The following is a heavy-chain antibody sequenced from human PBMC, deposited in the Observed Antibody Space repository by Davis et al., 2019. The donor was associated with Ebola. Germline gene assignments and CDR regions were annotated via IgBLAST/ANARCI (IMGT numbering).Heavy chain of an antibody. CDR3: VKGSITMTVVVYFDL. Sequence: GESLKISCAASGFMFSSYAMHWVRQAPGKGLQYVSGITNNGGSTYYADSVKGRFIISRDNSKNTLDLQMSSLRIEDTAVYYCVKGSITMTVVVYFDLWGQGTLVTVSS. CDR1: GFMFSSYA. CDR2: ITNNGGST. D-gene: IGHD3-22*01. V-gene: IGHV3-64D*06. J-gene: IGHJ4*02.